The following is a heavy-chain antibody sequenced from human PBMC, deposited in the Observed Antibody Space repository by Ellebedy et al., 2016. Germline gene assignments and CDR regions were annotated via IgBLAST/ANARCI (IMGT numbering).Heavy chain of an antibody. CDR3: ARERRGYYAEY. D-gene: IGHD3-22*01. Sequence: GESLKISCAASEFSFMDFAMHWVRQAPGKGLEWVAFISYDGSRQSYADSVKGRFSISKDSSTDTLYLHMNSLRDDDTAVYHCARERRGYYAEYWGQGTLVTVSS. J-gene: IGHJ4*02. CDR1: EFSFMDFA. V-gene: IGHV3-30-3*01. CDR2: ISYDGSRQ.